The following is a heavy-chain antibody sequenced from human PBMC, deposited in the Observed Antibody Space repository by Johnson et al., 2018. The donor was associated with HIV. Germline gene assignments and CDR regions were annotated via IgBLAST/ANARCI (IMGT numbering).Heavy chain of an antibody. D-gene: IGHD4-17*01. CDR1: GFTFDDYG. J-gene: IGHJ3*02. CDR3: ARDSTPWGGDHVGYAFDI. V-gene: IGHV3-11*04. Sequence: QVQLVESGGGVVQPGRSLRLSCAASGFTFDDYGMSWVRQAPGKGLEWVSYISSSGSIIYYADFVKGRFTISRDNAKKSLYLQMNSLRAEDTAVYYCARDSTPWGGDHVGYAFDIWGRGTMVTVSS. CDR2: ISSSGSII.